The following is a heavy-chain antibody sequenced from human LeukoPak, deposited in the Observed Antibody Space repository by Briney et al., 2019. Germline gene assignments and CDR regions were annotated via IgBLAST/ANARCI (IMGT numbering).Heavy chain of an antibody. J-gene: IGHJ5*02. Sequence: GGSLRLSCAASGFTFSSYAMSGVRQAPGKGLEWVSPISGSGGSTYYADSVKGRFTISRDNSKNTLYLQMNSLRAEDTAVYYCAKDLYYCSSTSCPQNWFDPWGQGTLVTVSS. V-gene: IGHV3-23*01. CDR3: AKDLYYCSSTSCPQNWFDP. CDR2: ISGSGGST. CDR1: GFTFSSYA. D-gene: IGHD2-2*01.